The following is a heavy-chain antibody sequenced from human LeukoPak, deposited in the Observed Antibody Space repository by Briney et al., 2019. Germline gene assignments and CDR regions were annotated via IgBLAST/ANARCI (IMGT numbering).Heavy chain of an antibody. D-gene: IGHD1-26*01. V-gene: IGHV3-33*01. J-gene: IGHJ4*02. Sequence: GGSLRLSCAASGFTFSSYGMHWVRQAPGKGLEWVAVIWYDGSNKYYADSVKGRFTISRDNSKNTLYLQVNSLRAEDTAVYYCARGNEGATMFDYWGQGTLVTVSS. CDR1: GFTFSSYG. CDR2: IWYDGSNK. CDR3: ARGNEGATMFDY.